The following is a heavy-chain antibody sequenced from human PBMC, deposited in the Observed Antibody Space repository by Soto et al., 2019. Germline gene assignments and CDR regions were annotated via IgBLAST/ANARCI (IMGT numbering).Heavy chain of an antibody. CDR2: ISGSGGTA. D-gene: IGHD1-1*01. J-gene: IGHJ4*02. Sequence: GGSLRLSCAASGFTLTTYAMSWVRQAPGKGLEWVSSISGSGGTAYNVDSVKGRFTISRDNSKNTLYLQMNSLRTEDTALYYCARLLGTLWGQGALVTVSS. V-gene: IGHV3-23*01. CDR1: GFTLTTYA. CDR3: ARLLGTL.